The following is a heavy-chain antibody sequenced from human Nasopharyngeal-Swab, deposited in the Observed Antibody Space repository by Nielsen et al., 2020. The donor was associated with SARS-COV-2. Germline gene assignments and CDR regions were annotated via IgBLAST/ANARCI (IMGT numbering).Heavy chain of an antibody. D-gene: IGHD4-17*01. CDR3: AKSFAALTTVSNFDY. V-gene: IGHV3-23*01. J-gene: IGHJ4*02. Sequence: GGSRRLSCAASGFTFSSYAMSWVRKAPGKGLEWVSAISGSGGSTYYADSVKGRFTISRDNSKNTLYLQMNSLRAEDTAVYYCAKSFAALTTVSNFDYWGQGTLVTVSS. CDR1: GFTFSSYA. CDR2: ISGSGGST.